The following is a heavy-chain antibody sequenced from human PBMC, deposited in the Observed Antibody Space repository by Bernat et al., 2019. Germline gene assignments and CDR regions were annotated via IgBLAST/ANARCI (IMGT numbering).Heavy chain of an antibody. Sequence: EVQLVESGGGLVQPGGSLKLSCETSGFIFSDSGMHWVRQASGKGLEWVGRIRSKANSYKTAYAASVKGRFNISRDVSKNTTYLQMNSLNTEDTAVYICTRYAAGQIIASPFDYWGQGALVTVSS. CDR3: TRYAAGQIIASPFDY. CDR1: GFIFSDSG. CDR2: IRSKANSYKT. J-gene: IGHJ4*02. D-gene: IGHD6-25*01. V-gene: IGHV3-73*01.